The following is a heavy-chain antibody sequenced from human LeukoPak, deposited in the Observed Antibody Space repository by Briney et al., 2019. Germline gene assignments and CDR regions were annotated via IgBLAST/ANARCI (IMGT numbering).Heavy chain of an antibody. Sequence: ASVKVSCKASGYTFTNYGISWVRQAPGQGLEWMGWISAYNGNTRYAQKLQGRVTMTTDSSTNTAYVELRSLTSDDTAVYYCAIDLLRYFDWLTMAGYWGQGTLVTVSS. CDR1: GYTFTNYG. D-gene: IGHD3-9*01. CDR2: ISAYNGNT. CDR3: AIDLLRYFDWLTMAGY. J-gene: IGHJ4*02. V-gene: IGHV1-18*01.